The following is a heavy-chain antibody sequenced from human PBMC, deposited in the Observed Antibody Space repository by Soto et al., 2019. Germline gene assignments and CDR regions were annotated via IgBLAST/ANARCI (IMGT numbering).Heavy chain of an antibody. D-gene: IGHD3-3*01. V-gene: IGHV3-30-3*01. Sequence: QVQLVESGGGVVQPGRSLRLSCAASGFTFSSYATHWVRQAPGKGLEWVAVISYDGSNKYYADSVKGRFTISRDNSKNTLYLQMNSLRAEDTAVYYCARDESTYYDFWSGYYAPPYYYYGMDVWGQGTTVTVSS. J-gene: IGHJ6*02. CDR2: ISYDGSNK. CDR1: GFTFSSYA. CDR3: ARDESTYYDFWSGYYAPPYYYYGMDV.